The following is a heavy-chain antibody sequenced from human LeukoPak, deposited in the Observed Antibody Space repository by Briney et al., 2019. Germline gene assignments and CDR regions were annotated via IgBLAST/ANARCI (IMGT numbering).Heavy chain of an antibody. D-gene: IGHD6-6*01. CDR3: AKARSYLDAFDI. J-gene: IGHJ3*02. Sequence: GGSLRLSCAASGFTFSNYAMSWVRQAPGKGLEWVSAIGVNTYYTDSVKGRFTISRDNSQNTLYLQMDSLRADDTALYYCAKARSYLDAFDIWGQGTMVTVSS. CDR2: IGVNT. V-gene: IGHV3-23*01. CDR1: GFTFSNYA.